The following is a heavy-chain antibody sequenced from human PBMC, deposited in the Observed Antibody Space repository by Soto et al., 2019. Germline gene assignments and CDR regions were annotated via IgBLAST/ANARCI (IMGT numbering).Heavy chain of an antibody. CDR1: GFNFTNHV. CDR3: AKTVGATKLEDY. V-gene: IGHV3-23*01. D-gene: IGHD1-26*01. J-gene: IGHJ4*02. Sequence: EVQLLESGGGLVQPRRSLRLSCSASGFNFTNHVINWVRQAPGKGLEWVSSISNSDDVGFYADSVRGRFIVSRDTSTNTIYLQMNYLRVEDTAVYYCAKTVGATKLEDYWGQGTLVTVSS. CDR2: ISNSDDVG.